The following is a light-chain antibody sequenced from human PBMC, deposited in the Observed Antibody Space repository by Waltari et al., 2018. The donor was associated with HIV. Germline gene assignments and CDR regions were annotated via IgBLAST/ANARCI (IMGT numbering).Light chain of an antibody. J-gene: IGKJ1*01. CDR2: AVS. CDR3: QQNYFTSWS. Sequence: DIQITKSPSSLSASVGDRVTNPFRASQNIGTYLNWYQQRPGKAPSLLIFAVSNLQPGVPSRFSGSGSGTDFTLTISNLQPEDFATYFCQQNYFTSWSFGQGTTVDI. CDR1: QNIGTY. V-gene: IGKV1-39*01.